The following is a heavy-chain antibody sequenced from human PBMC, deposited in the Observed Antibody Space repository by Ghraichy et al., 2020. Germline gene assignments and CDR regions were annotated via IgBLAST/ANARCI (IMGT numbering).Heavy chain of an antibody. CDR3: ARSSGSSVYYYYGMDL. J-gene: IGHJ6*02. V-gene: IGHV4-59*01. Sequence: SQTLSLTCTVSGAPISYKYWNWVRQPPGKGLEWIGYIYYSGSTNYKSSLKSRVTISVDTSKNQFSLRLTSVTAADTAVYYCARSSGSSVYYYYGMDLWGQGTTVTVSS. CDR2: IYYSGST. D-gene: IGHD1-26*01. CDR1: GAPISYKY.